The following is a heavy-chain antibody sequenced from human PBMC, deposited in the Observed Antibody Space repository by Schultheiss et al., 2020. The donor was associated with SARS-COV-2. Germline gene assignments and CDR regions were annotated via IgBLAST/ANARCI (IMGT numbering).Heavy chain of an antibody. Sequence: SETLSLTCTVSGGSISSGGYYWGWIRQPPGKGLEWIGSIYYSGSTYYNPSLKSRVTISVDTSKNQFSLKLSSVTAADTAVYYCARHLLHGGDCSTFDYWGQGTLVTVSS. CDR2: IYYSGST. V-gene: IGHV4-39*01. J-gene: IGHJ4*02. CDR1: GGSISSGGYY. D-gene: IGHD2-21*02. CDR3: ARHLLHGGDCSTFDY.